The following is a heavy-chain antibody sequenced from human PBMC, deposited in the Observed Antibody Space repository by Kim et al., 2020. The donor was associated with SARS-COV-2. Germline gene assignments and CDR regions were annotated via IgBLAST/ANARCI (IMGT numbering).Heavy chain of an antibody. Sequence: YAQKFQERVTITRDMSTSTAYMELSSLRSEDTAVYYCAADFGGYMSTLDYWGQGTLVTVFS. V-gene: IGHV1-58*01. J-gene: IGHJ4*02. D-gene: IGHD5-18*01. CDR3: AADFGGYMSTLDY.